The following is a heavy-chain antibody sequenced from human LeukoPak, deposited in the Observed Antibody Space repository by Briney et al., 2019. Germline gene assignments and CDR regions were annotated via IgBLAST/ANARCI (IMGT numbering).Heavy chain of an antibody. Sequence: GESLRLSCAASGFTFSSHDMHWVRQAPGKGLEWVSYISSSGTTMYYADSVKGRFTISRDNAKNSLYLQMNSLRDEDTAVYSCARSQWVRGASYYFDYWGQGALVTVSS. CDR3: ARSQWVRGASYYFDY. J-gene: IGHJ4*02. V-gene: IGHV3-48*02. D-gene: IGHD3-10*01. CDR2: ISSSGTTM. CDR1: GFTFSSHD.